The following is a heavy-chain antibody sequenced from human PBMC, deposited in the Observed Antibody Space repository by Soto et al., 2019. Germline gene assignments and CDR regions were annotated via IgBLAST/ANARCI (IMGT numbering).Heavy chain of an antibody. Sequence: SETLSLTCTVSVGSISSYYWSWIRQPPGKGLEWIGYIYYSGSTNYNPSLKSRVTISVDTSKNQFSLKLSSVTAADTAVYYCARAPPYGYVTWFDPWGQGTLVTVSS. CDR1: VGSISSYY. CDR3: ARAPPYGYVTWFDP. J-gene: IGHJ5*02. D-gene: IGHD5-12*01. V-gene: IGHV4-59*01. CDR2: IYYSGST.